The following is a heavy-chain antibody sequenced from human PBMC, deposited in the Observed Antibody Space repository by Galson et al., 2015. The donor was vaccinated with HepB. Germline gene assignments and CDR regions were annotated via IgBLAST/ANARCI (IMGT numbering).Heavy chain of an antibody. CDR3: ARAPANYYDFWSDYYGKHHDGFDI. J-gene: IGHJ3*02. Sequence: LSLTCAVYGGSFSGYYWSWIRQPPGKGLEWIGEINHSGSTNYNPSLKSRVTISVDTSTNQFSLNLSSVTAADTAVYYCARAPANYYDFWSDYYGKHHDGFDIWGQGTLVTVSS. D-gene: IGHD3-3*01. CDR2: INHSGST. CDR1: GGSFSGYY. V-gene: IGHV4-34*01.